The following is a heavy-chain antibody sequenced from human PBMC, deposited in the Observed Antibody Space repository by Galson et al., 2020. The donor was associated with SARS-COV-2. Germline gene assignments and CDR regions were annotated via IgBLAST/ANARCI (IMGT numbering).Heavy chain of an antibody. V-gene: IGHV4-38-2*02. Sequence: SETLSLTCTVSGYSISSGYYWGWIRQPPGKGLEWIGSIYHSGSTYYNPPLKSRVTISVDTSKNQFSLKLSSVTAADTAVYYCAATYYDFWSGPNRVDYWGQGTLVTVSS. CDR1: GYSISSGYY. CDR2: IYHSGST. J-gene: IGHJ4*02. D-gene: IGHD3-3*01. CDR3: AATYYDFWSGPNRVDY.